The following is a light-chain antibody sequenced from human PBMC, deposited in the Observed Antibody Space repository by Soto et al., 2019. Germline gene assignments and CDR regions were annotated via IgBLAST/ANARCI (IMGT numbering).Light chain of an antibody. Sequence: EIVLTQSPATLSLFPGERATLSCRTSQSVSSHLVWYQQKPGQAPRLLIYEASTRATGIPVRFTGSGSGTDFTLTISSLEPEAFAVYYCQQSSDWWTFGPGAKVEI. CDR2: EAS. J-gene: IGKJ1*01. CDR3: QQSSDWWT. CDR1: QSVSSH. V-gene: IGKV3-11*01.